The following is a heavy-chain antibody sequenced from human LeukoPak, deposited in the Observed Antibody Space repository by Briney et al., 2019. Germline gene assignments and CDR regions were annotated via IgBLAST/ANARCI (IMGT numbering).Heavy chain of an antibody. V-gene: IGHV4-59*01. CDR1: GGSISSYY. J-gene: IGHJ5*02. CDR3: AREGTAGTNLNWFDP. D-gene: IGHD1-1*01. Sequence: KPSETLSLTCTVSGGSISSYYWSWIRQPPGKGLEWFGYISYSGSTNFNPSLKSRVTTSVDTSKNQFSLKLSSVTAADTAVYYCAREGTAGTNLNWFDPWGQGTLVTVSS. CDR2: ISYSGST.